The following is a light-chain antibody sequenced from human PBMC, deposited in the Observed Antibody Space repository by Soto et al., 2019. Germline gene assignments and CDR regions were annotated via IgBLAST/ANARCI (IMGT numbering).Light chain of an antibody. V-gene: IGLV2-14*01. Sequence: SVLTQPSSLSGAPGQAITISCTGNSSDVGGYNYVSWYQQHPGKAPKLMIYDVSNRPSGVSNRFSGSKSGNTASLTISGLQAEDEADYYCSSYTSSSTLVFGTGTKVTVL. CDR1: SSDVGGYNY. CDR2: DVS. J-gene: IGLJ1*01. CDR3: SSYTSSSTLV.